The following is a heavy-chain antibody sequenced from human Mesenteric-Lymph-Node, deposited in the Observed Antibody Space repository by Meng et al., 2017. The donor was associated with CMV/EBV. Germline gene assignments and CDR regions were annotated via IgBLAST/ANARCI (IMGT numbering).Heavy chain of an antibody. V-gene: IGHV3-21*04. CDR1: GFTFTTYS. Sequence: GESLKISCAASGFTFTTYSLNWVRQSPGKGLEWVSSVSGSNRYINYADSVKGRFTISRDNSKNTLYLQMNSLRAEDTAVYYCATSGATYYAFWSGYSPGPFDYWGQGTLVTVSS. D-gene: IGHD3-3*01. J-gene: IGHJ4*02. CDR3: ATSGATYYAFWSGYSPGPFDY. CDR2: VSGSNRYI.